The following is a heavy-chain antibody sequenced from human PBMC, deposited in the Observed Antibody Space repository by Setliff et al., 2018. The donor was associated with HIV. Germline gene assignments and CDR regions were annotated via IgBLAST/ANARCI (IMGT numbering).Heavy chain of an antibody. D-gene: IGHD3-22*01. Sequence: PSETLSLTCTVSGGSISNHYWGWIRQPPGKGLECIGNIHYSGSTDYNPSIKSRVTMSVDMSKNQLYLKVTSVTAADPAVYYCGRQPPADSGDSNAPHFDFWGQGTLVTVSS. CDR1: GGSISNHY. J-gene: IGHJ4*02. CDR3: GRQPPADSGDSNAPHFDF. V-gene: IGHV4-59*11. CDR2: IHYSGST.